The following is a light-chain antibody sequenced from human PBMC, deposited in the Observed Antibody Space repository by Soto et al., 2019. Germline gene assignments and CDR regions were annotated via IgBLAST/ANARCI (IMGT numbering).Light chain of an antibody. V-gene: IGKV3-15*01. CDR2: GAS. CDR3: QQYNNWPPIT. CDR1: QTVRNN. Sequence: EFVLTQSPGTLSLSPGERATLSCRASQTVRNNYLAWYQQKAGQAPRLLMYGASTRATGIPARFSGSGSGTEFTLTISSLQSEDFAVYYCQQYNNWPPITFGQGTRLEIK. J-gene: IGKJ5*01.